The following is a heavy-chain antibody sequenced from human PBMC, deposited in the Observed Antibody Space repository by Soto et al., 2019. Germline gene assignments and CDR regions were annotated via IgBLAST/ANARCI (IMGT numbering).Heavy chain of an antibody. Sequence: EVQLLESGGGLVQPGGSLRLSCAASGFTFSSYAMSWVRQAPGKGLEWVSAISGSGGITDYADSVKGRFTISTDNSKKTLYLQINSLRADDTAVYYCAKDDFSCWYAGNNYFDYWGQGTLVTVSS. V-gene: IGHV3-23*01. CDR1: GFTFSSYA. J-gene: IGHJ4*02. CDR2: ISGSGGIT. CDR3: AKDDFSCWYAGNNYFDY. D-gene: IGHD6-19*01.